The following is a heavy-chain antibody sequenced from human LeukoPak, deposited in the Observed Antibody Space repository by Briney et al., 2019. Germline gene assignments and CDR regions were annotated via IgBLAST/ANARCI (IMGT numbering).Heavy chain of an antibody. J-gene: IGHJ5*02. CDR1: GFTFSSYE. V-gene: IGHV3-48*03. CDR3: AREGVVVAATGNLWFDP. Sequence: GGSLRLSCAASGFTFSSYEMNWVRQAPGKGLEWVSYISSSGTTIYYADSVKGRFTISRENAKNSLYLQMNSLRAEDTAVYYCAREGVVVAATGNLWFDPWGQGTLVTVSS. D-gene: IGHD2-15*01. CDR2: ISSSGTTI.